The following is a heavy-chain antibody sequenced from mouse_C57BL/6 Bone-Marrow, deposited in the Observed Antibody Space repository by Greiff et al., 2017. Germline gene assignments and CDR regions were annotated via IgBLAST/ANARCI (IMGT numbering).Heavy chain of an antibody. J-gene: IGHJ2*01. V-gene: IGHV14-4*01. CDR1: GFNIKDDY. D-gene: IGHD2-1*01. Sequence: EVKLQQSGAELVRPGASVKLSCTASGFNIKDDYIHWVKQRPEQGLEWIGWIDPEIGDTEYASKFQGKATITSDPTSNTAYLQLSSLTSADTAVYYCSSLDGNYFDFWGQGTPLTVAS. CDR2: IDPEIGDT. CDR3: SSLDGNYFDF.